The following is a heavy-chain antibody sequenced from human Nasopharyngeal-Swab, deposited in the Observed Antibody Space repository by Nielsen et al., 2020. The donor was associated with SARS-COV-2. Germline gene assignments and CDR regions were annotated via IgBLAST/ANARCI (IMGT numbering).Heavy chain of an antibody. D-gene: IGHD3-16*01. V-gene: IGHV3-11*04. CDR1: GFTFSDYY. CDR3: ARDRGEVAFDY. J-gene: IGHJ4*02. Sequence: GESLKISCAASGFTFSDYYMSWIRQAPGKGLEWVSYISSSGSTIYYADSVKGRFTISRDNAKNSLYLQMNSLRAEDTAVYYCARDRGEVAFDYWGQGTLVTVSS. CDR2: ISSSGSTI.